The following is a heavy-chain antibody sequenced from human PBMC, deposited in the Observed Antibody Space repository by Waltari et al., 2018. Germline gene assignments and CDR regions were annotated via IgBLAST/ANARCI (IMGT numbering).Heavy chain of an antibody. CDR3: ARGGDSSGSVKRGLDY. D-gene: IGHD3-22*01. CDR1: GLTVGSNY. V-gene: IGHV3-53*02. J-gene: IGHJ4*02. CDR2: CPGGVGE. Sequence: EVQLVETGGGLIQPGGSLRLSCAASGLTVGSNYMSWFRQAPGRGLGWVQTCPGGVGENNPDSWKGRFTNSRDSSRNKLYLKMNSLGAEDTVVYYCARGGDSSGSVKRGLDYWGQGTLVTVSS.